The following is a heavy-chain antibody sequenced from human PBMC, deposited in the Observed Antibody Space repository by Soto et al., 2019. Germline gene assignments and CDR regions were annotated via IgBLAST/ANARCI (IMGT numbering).Heavy chain of an antibody. D-gene: IGHD3-22*01. CDR3: ARHSTPHYFDTSDLDY. CDR1: GYNFTSYW. V-gene: IGHV5-10-1*01. J-gene: IGHJ4*02. Sequence: GESLKISCXGSGYNFTSYWINWVRQMPGKGLEWMGRIDPIDSYTNYSPSFQGHVTISSDKSISTAYLQWSSLRASDTAMYYCARHSTPHYFDTSDLDYWGQGTLVTVSS. CDR2: IDPIDSYT.